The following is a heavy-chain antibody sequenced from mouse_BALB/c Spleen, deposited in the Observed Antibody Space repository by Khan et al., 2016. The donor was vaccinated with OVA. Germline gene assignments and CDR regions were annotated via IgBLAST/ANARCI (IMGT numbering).Heavy chain of an antibody. CDR1: GYSFTTYY. D-gene: IGHD2-2*01. Sequence: EVKLMESGPELMKPGASGKISCKASGYSFTTYYIHWVKQSHGKSLEWIGYIDPFSGDTTYNQKFKGMATLTVDKSSSTAYIHLSNLTSEDSAVYYCTRHGYVAWFTYGGQGTLVTVSA. CDR3: TRHGYVAWFTY. CDR2: IDPFSGDT. V-gene: IGHV1S135*01. J-gene: IGHJ3*01.